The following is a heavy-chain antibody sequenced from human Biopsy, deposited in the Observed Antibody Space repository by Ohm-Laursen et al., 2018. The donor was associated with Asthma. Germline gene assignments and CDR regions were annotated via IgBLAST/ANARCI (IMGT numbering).Heavy chain of an antibody. CDR1: GDSFSNYA. V-gene: IGHV1-69*01. J-gene: IGHJ6*02. D-gene: IGHD5-12*01. Sequence: GSSVNVSCKVSGDSFSNYAISWVRQAPGQGLEWMGGLIPVLGTPDHAQMLEGRVTITADESTSTAYMELSSLSSEDMAVYYCARGYSGSDRIVYYYSGLEVWGQGTTVTVSS. CDR3: ARGYSGSDRIVYYYSGLEV. CDR2: LIPVLGTP.